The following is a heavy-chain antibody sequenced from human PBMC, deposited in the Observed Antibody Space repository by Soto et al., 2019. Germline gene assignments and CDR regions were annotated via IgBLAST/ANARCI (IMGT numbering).Heavy chain of an antibody. Sequence: SETLSLTCTVSGGSISSGGYYWSWIRQHPGKGLEWIGYIYYSGSTYYNPSLKSRVTISVDTSKNQFSLKLSSVTAADTAVYYCARDPRARYGSGGSCYPSGWFDPWGQGTPVTVSS. D-gene: IGHD2-15*01. CDR3: ARDPRARYGSGGSCYPSGWFDP. CDR2: IYYSGST. J-gene: IGHJ5*02. V-gene: IGHV4-31*03. CDR1: GGSISSGGYY.